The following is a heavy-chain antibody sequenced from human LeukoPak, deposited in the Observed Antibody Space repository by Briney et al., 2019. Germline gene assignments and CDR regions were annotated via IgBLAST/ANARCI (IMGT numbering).Heavy chain of an antibody. D-gene: IGHD4-17*01. V-gene: IGHV3-66*01. J-gene: IGHJ4*02. CDR3: ARIYGDYVLYYFDY. Sequence: PGGSLRLSCAASDFSVGSNYMTWVRQAPGKGLEWVSLIYSVGTTFYADSVKGRFTISRDTSKNTLYLQMNSLRAEDTAVYYCARIYGDYVLYYFDYWGQGTLVTVSS. CDR2: IYSVGTT. CDR1: DFSVGSNY.